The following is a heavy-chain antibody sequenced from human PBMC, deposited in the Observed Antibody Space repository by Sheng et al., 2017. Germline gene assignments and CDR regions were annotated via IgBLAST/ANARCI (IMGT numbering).Heavy chain of an antibody. CDR1: GGSISSNSYY. Sequence: QLHLQESGPGLVKPSETLSLTCIVSGGSISSNSYYWGWIRQPPGKGLEWIGSVYYSGSTYYNPSLKSRVTISVDTSKNQFSLKLSSVTAADTAVYYCARDTVISGYYYRWFDPVGPGEPWSTVSS. CDR2: VYYSGST. D-gene: IGHD3-22*01. J-gene: IGHJ5*02. V-gene: IGHV4-39*07. CDR3: ARDTVISGYYYRWFDP.